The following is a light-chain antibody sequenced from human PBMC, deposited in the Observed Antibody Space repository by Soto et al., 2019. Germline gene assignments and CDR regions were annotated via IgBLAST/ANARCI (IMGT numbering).Light chain of an antibody. CDR2: GAS. CDR3: QQHNCWPLT. J-gene: IGKJ4*01. Sequence: EIVMWMSPATLSVSPRERATLSCRASQSVSSNLAWYQQKPGQAPRLLIYGASTRATGIPTRISGSGSGTEFTLTICSLQSEDFAVYYCQQHNCWPLTFAGGTKV. V-gene: IGKV3-15*01. CDR1: QSVSSN.